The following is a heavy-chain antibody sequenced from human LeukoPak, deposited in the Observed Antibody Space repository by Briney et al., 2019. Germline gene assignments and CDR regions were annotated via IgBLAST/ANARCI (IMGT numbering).Heavy chain of an antibody. V-gene: IGHV3-21*01. Sequence: NAGGSLRLSCAASGFTFSSYSMNWVRQAPGKGLEWVSSISSSSSYIYYADSVKGRFTISRDNAKNSLYLQMNSLRAEDTAVYYCARARVAAAGSIPDYWGQGTLVTVSS. D-gene: IGHD6-13*01. J-gene: IGHJ4*02. CDR1: GFTFSSYS. CDR3: ARARVAAAGSIPDY. CDR2: ISSSSSYI.